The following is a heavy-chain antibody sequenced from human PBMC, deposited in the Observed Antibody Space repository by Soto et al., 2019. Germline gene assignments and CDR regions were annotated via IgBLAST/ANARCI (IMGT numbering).Heavy chain of an antibody. CDR1: GFSFSNYA. Sequence: QVQLVESGGGVVQPGRSLRLSCAGSGFSFSNYAMHWVRQAPGKGLEWVALILYDETNQYYADSVKGRFTISRDNSKNTLYLQMNSPRPEDTAVYYCAKRRVSASGTLGALDFWGQGTMVTVSS. V-gene: IGHV3-30*18. CDR3: AKRRVSASGTLGALDF. J-gene: IGHJ3*01. CDR2: ILYDETNQ. D-gene: IGHD6-13*01.